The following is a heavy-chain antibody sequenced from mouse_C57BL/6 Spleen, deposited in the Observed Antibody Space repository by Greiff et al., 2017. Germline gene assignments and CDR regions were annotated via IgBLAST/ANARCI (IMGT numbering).Heavy chain of an antibody. CDR3: ARFYYDPSFAY. J-gene: IGHJ3*01. V-gene: IGHV8-12*01. D-gene: IGHD2-4*01. CDR2: IYWDDAK. Sequence: VKLMESGPGILQSSQTLSLTCSFSGFSLSTSGMGVSWIRQPSGKGLEWLAHIYWDDAKRYNPSLKSRLTISKDTSRNQVFIKITSVDTADTATYCCARFYYDPSFAYWGQGTLVTVSA. CDR1: GFSLSTSGMG.